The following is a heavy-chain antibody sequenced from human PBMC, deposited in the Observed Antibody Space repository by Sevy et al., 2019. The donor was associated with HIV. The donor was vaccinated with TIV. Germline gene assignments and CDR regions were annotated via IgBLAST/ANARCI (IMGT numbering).Heavy chain of an antibody. V-gene: IGHV3-7*01. CDR3: ARDDGNYYFHF. D-gene: IGHD1-7*01. CDR2: IKQDAGQK. Sequence: GSLRLSCAASGFTFSKYWMGWVRQAPGKGLEWVANIKQDAGQKYYVDSVKGRFTISRDNAKNSLYLQMNSLRAEDTAVYFCARDDGNYYFHFWGQGTLVTVSS. J-gene: IGHJ4*02. CDR1: GFTFSKYW.